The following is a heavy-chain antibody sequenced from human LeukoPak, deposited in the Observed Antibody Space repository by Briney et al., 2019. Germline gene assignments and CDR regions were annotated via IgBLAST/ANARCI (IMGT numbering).Heavy chain of an antibody. Sequence: SSETLSLTCTVSGGSISNYYWNWIRQPPGKGLEWIGYIYYSGSTKYNPSLNSRVTISVATSKSQFSLKLSSVTAADTAVYYCARGRRRNYLDYWGQGTLVTVSS. J-gene: IGHJ4*02. CDR3: ARGRRRNYLDY. CDR2: IYYSGST. V-gene: IGHV4-59*01. CDR1: GGSISNYY.